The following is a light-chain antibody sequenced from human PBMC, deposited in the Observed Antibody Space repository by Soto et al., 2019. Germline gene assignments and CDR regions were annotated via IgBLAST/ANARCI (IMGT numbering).Light chain of an antibody. J-gene: IGKJ4*02. V-gene: IGKV3-15*01. CDR2: DAS. CDR1: QSINTN. CDR3: QQDCSSPRT. Sequence: TLTEHQVASDSLYCRASQSINTNLAWYQRKPGQAPRLLIHDASTMASGIPARFSGSGSGTDFTLTITRLQPEDFAIYYCQQDCSSPRTFGGGTKVDIK.